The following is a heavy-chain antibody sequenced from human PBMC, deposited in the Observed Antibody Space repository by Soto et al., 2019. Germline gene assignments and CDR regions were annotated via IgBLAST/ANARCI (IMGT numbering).Heavy chain of an antibody. CDR3: AKRSSSTTSDS. V-gene: IGHV3-23*01. CDR2: ISGSDDST. D-gene: IGHD6-6*01. CDR1: GFTFSSYA. J-gene: IGHJ4*02. Sequence: GGSLRLSCAASGFTFSSYAMSWVRQAPGKGLEWVSVISGSDDSTYYADSVKGRFTISRDNSKNTLYLQMNSLRAEDTAVYYCAKRSSSTTSDSWGQGTLVTSPQ.